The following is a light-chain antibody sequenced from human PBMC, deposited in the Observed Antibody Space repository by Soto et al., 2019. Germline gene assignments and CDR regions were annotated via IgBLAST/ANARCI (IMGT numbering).Light chain of an antibody. CDR2: KAS. CDR1: QSISSW. Sequence: DIQMTQSPSTLSASVGDRVTITCRASQSISSWLAWFQQKPGKAPKLLIYKASSLQSGVLSRFSGSESGTEFNLTISSLQPDDFATYYCQQYNPYSSTFGQGTKVEIK. V-gene: IGKV1-5*03. CDR3: QQYNPYSST. J-gene: IGKJ2*01.